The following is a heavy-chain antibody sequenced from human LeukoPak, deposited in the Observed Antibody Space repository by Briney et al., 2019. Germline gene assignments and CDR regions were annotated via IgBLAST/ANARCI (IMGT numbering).Heavy chain of an antibody. J-gene: IGHJ6*03. CDR2: IISDGRRT. Sequence: GGSLRLSCAASGFTISNHWMHWVRQAPGKGLVWVSRIISDGRRTSYADSVKGRFTISRDNAKNTLYLQMNSLSPDDTAVYYCAREVEVVPATMGAYYYYYMDVWGKGTTVTVSS. D-gene: IGHD2-2*01. V-gene: IGHV3-74*01. CDR1: GFTISNHW. CDR3: AREVEVVPATMGAYYYYYMDV.